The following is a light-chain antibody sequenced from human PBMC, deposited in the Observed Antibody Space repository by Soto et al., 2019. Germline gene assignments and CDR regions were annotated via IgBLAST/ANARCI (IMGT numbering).Light chain of an antibody. Sequence: QSVLTQPPSASGTPGQRVTISCPGSSSHIGSNTVNWYQQLPGTAPKLLIYSNNQRPSGVPDRFSGSKSGTSASLAISGLQSEDEADYYCAAWDDSLNGPVFGGGTKLTVL. CDR3: AAWDDSLNGPV. V-gene: IGLV1-44*01. J-gene: IGLJ2*01. CDR1: SSHIGSNT. CDR2: SNN.